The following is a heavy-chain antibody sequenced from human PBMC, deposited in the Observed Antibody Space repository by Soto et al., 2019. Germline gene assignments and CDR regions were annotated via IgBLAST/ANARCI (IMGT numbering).Heavy chain of an antibody. Sequence: EVQLVESGGGLVQPGGSLRLSCAASGFTFSSYWMSWVRQAPGKGLEWVANIKQDGREKYYVDSVKGRFTISRDNAKNSLYLHLNSLRAEDPGVYYCARDSRYCSSISCYGWFDPWGQGTLVTVSS. CDR1: GFTFSSYW. D-gene: IGHD2-2*01. CDR3: ARDSRYCSSISCYGWFDP. CDR2: IKQDGREK. J-gene: IGHJ5*02. V-gene: IGHV3-7*03.